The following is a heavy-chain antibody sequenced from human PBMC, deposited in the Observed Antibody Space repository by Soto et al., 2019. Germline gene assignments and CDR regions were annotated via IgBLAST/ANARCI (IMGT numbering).Heavy chain of an antibody. CDR3: ARDPIRTPRGVTPVDP. J-gene: IGHJ5*02. V-gene: IGHV4-31*03. CDR1: GAPISSGGFY. CDR2: IYNSGTT. D-gene: IGHD3-10*01. Sequence: QVRLQESGPGLVRPSQTLSLTCNVSGAPISSGGFYWSWIRQHPGKGPEWIGYIYNSGTTFYNPSLGSRVTMPLDAAKTHCSLELRSVTVADTAVYYCARDPIRTPRGVTPVDPWGQGTQVTVSS.